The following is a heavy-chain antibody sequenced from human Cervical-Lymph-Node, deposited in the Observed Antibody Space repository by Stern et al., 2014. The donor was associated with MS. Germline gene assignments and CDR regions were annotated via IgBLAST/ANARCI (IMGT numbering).Heavy chain of an antibody. D-gene: IGHD2-8*01. CDR2: ISRSSSYI. V-gene: IGHV3-21*01. J-gene: IGHJ5*02. CDR3: VSMVYAEP. Sequence: EVQLVESGGGLVKPGGSLRLSCAASGFTFSSYSMNWVRQAPGKGLEWVSSISRSSSYIYYADSVKGRFTISRDNAKNSRYLQMNSLRAEDTAVYYCVSMVYAEPWGQGTLVTVSS. CDR1: GFTFSSYS.